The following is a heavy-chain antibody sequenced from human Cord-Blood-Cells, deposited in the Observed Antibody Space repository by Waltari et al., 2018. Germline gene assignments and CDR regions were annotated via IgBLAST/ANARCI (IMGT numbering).Heavy chain of an antibody. CDR1: GYSISSGYY. CDR2: IYHSGST. V-gene: IGHV4-38-2*02. CDR3: ARDGGSYYNWFDP. J-gene: IGHJ5*02. Sequence: QVQLQESGPGLVKPSETLSLTCTVSGYSISSGYYWGWIRQPPGKGLEWIGGIYHSGSTYSNPSLKSRVTISVDTSKNQFSLKLSSVTAADTAVYYCARDGGSYYNWFDPWGQGTLVTVSS. D-gene: IGHD1-26*01.